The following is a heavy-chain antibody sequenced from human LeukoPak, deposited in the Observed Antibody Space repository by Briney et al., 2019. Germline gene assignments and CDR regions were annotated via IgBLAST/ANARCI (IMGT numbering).Heavy chain of an antibody. V-gene: IGHV4-39*07. CDR3: ARLYCGTSSCYPGDY. CDR1: GGSISSSSYY. CDR2: IYYSGST. D-gene: IGHD2-2*01. Sequence: PSETLSLTCTVSGGSISSSSYYWGWIRQPPGKGLEWIGSIYYSGSTYYNPSLKSRVTISVDTSKNQFSLKLNSVTAADTAVYYCARLYCGTSSCYPGDYWGQGTLATVSS. J-gene: IGHJ4*02.